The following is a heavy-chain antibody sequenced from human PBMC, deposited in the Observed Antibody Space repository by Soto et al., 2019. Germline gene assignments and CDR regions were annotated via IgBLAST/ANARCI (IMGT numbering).Heavy chain of an antibody. CDR2: ISAYNGNT. V-gene: IGHV1-18*01. Sequence: GASVKVSCKASGYTFTSYGISWVRQAPGQGLEWMGWISAYNGNTNYAQKFQGKVTMTTDTSTSTAYMELRSLRSDDTAVYYCVRYGDHHPGWWFDPWGQGTQVTVSS. CDR3: VRYGDHHPGWWFDP. D-gene: IGHD7-27*01. CDR1: GYTFTSYG. J-gene: IGHJ5*02.